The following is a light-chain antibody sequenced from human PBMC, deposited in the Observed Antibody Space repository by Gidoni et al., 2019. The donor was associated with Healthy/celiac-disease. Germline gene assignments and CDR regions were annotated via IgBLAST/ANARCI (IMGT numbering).Light chain of an antibody. Sequence: IQMTSSPSSLSASVGDRVTITCRASQSISSYLNWYQQKPGKAPKLLIYAASSLQSGVPSRFSGSGSGTDFTLTISSLQPEDFATYYCQQSYSTPRTFGQGTKVEIK. CDR1: QSISSY. CDR2: AAS. J-gene: IGKJ1*01. V-gene: IGKV1-39*01. CDR3: QQSYSTPRT.